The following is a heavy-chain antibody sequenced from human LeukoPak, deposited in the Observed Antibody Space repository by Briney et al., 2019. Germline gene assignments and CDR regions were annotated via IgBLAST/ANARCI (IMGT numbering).Heavy chain of an antibody. D-gene: IGHD6-19*01. Sequence: GESLKISCKGSGSRFTSYWIGWVRQMPGKGLEWMGIIYPGDSDTRYSPSFQGQVTISADKSISTAYLQWSSLKASDTAMYYCARPYSSGWYVIDYWGQGTLVTVSS. V-gene: IGHV5-51*01. J-gene: IGHJ4*02. CDR2: IYPGDSDT. CDR1: GSRFTSYW. CDR3: ARPYSSGWYVIDY.